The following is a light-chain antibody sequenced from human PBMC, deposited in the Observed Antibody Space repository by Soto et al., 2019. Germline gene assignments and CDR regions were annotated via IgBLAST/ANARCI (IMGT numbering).Light chain of an antibody. V-gene: IGLV1-40*01. J-gene: IGLJ2*01. CDR2: GNK. CDR3: QSYDASLSGSVV. Sequence: QSVLTQPPSVSGAPGQRITISCTGSSSSIGAGFDVHWYQLLPGTAPKLLIYGNKNRPSGVPDRFSGSKSGTSASLAITGLQAEDEADYYCQSYDASLSGSVVFGGGTKLTVL. CDR1: SSSIGAGFD.